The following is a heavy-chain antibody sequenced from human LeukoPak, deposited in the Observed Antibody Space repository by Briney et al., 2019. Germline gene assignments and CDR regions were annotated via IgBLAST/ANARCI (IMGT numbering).Heavy chain of an antibody. J-gene: IGHJ3*02. CDR3: ARPYCSGGSCYSDAFDI. CDR2: IYYSGKT. D-gene: IGHD2-15*01. CDR1: GGSISSGTYH. Sequence: SETLSLTCTVAGGSISSGTYHWGWIRQSPGKGLEWIGSIYYSGKTYYNPSLRSRVTISVDTSKNQFSLKLSSVTAADTAVYYCARPYCSGGSCYSDAFDIWGQGTMVTVSS. V-gene: IGHV4-39*07.